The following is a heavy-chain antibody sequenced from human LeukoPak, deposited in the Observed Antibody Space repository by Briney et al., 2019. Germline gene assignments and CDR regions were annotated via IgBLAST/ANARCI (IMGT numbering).Heavy chain of an antibody. J-gene: IGHJ4*02. Sequence: GASVRVSCKASGYTFTSYGISWVRQAPGQGLEWMGWISAYNGKTNYAQKLQGSVTMTTDTSTSTAYMELRSLRSDDTAVYYCARDLLYSSSWAFDYWGQGTLVTVSS. D-gene: IGHD6-13*01. CDR2: ISAYNGKT. V-gene: IGHV1-18*01. CDR3: ARDLLYSSSWAFDY. CDR1: GYTFTSYG.